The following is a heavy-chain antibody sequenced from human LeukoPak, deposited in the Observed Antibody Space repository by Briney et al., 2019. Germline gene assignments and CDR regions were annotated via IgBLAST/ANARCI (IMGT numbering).Heavy chain of an antibody. V-gene: IGHV4-30-2*01. Sequence: SETLSLTCTVSGGSISSGGYYWSWMRQPPGKGLEWIGYIYHSGSTYYNPSLKSRVTISVDRSKNQFSLKLSPVTAADTAVYYCARVPYSSSWPGFDPWGQGTLVTVTS. CDR2: IYHSGST. CDR3: ARVPYSSSWPGFDP. CDR1: GGSISSGGYY. J-gene: IGHJ5*02. D-gene: IGHD6-13*01.